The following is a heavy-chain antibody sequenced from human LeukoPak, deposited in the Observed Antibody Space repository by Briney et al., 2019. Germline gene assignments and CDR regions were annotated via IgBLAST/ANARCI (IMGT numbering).Heavy chain of an antibody. V-gene: IGHV3-23*01. Sequence: GGSLRLSCAASGFTFSSYAMSWVRQAPGKGLEGVSAISGSGGSTYYADSVKGRFTISRDNSKNTLYLQMNSLRAEDTAVYYCAKKGGAAAGYYYMDVWGKGTTVTVSS. D-gene: IGHD6-13*01. CDR2: ISGSGGST. CDR1: GFTFSSYA. J-gene: IGHJ6*03. CDR3: AKKGGAAAGYYYMDV.